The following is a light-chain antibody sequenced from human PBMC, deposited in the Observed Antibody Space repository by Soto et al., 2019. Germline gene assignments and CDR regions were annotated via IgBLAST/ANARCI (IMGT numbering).Light chain of an antibody. CDR1: QDISNY. V-gene: IGKV1-33*01. CDR2: DAA. J-gene: IGKJ4*01. Sequence: DIQMTQSPSSLSASVGDRVTITCQASQDISNYLNWYQQKPGKAPKLPIYDAANLETGVPSRFSGSGSGTDFTFTISSLQPEDIATYYCQQYDTPPLTVGGGTKVEIK. CDR3: QQYDTPPLT.